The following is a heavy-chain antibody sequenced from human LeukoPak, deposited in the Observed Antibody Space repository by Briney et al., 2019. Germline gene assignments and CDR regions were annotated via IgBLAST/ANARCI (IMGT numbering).Heavy chain of an antibody. CDR2: IYYSGST. Sequence: SETLSLTCTVSGGSISSSSYYWGWIRQPPGKGLEWIGSIYYSGSTYYNPSLKSRVTISVDTSKNQFSLKLSSVTAADTAVYYFARKLTPVAGTSYFDYWGQGTLVTVSS. D-gene: IGHD6-13*01. CDR3: ARKLTPVAGTSYFDY. CDR1: GGSISSSSYY. J-gene: IGHJ4*02. V-gene: IGHV4-39*01.